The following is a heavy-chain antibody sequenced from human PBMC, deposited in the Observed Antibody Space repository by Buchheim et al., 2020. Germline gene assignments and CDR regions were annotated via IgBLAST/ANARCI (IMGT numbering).Heavy chain of an antibody. Sequence: EVQLVESGGGLVQPGGSLRLSCAASGFTFSSYWMSWVRQAPGKGLEWVANIKQDGSEKYYVDSVKGRFTISRDNAKNSLYLQMNSLRAEDAAVYYCASGTIVVVARGEFDPWGQGTL. V-gene: IGHV3-7*01. CDR3: ASGTIVVVARGEFDP. J-gene: IGHJ5*02. D-gene: IGHD2-15*01. CDR1: GFTFSSYW. CDR2: IKQDGSEK.